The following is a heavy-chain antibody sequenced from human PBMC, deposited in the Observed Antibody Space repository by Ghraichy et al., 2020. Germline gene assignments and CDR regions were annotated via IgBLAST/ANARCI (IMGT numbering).Heavy chain of an antibody. J-gene: IGHJ6*02. D-gene: IGHD3-3*01. Sequence: SQTLSLTCTVSGGSISSGGYYWSWIRQHPGKGLVWLGYIYYSGSTSYNPSLKSRVTISVDTSKNQFSLKLSSVTGADTAMYYCARRSGYIVGGMDVWGQGTTVTVSS. CDR1: GGSISSGGYY. CDR2: IYYSGST. V-gene: IGHV4-31*03. CDR3: ARRSGYIVGGMDV.